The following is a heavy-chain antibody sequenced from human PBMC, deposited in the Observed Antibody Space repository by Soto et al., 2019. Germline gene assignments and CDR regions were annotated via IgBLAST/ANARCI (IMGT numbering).Heavy chain of an antibody. CDR3: ARPSYMTSLGSPFDP. Sequence: EVQLVQSGAEVKKPGESLRISCKGSGYSFISYWINWVRQMPGKGLEWMGRIDPSDSYSDYSPSFQGHVTISADKSISTAYLQWSSLKASDTAMYYCARPSYMTSLGSPFDPWGQGTLVTVSS. D-gene: IGHD1-26*01. V-gene: IGHV5-10-1*03. J-gene: IGHJ5*02. CDR1: GYSFISYW. CDR2: IDPSDSYS.